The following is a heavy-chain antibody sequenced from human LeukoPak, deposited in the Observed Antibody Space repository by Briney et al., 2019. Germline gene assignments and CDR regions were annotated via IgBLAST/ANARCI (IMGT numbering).Heavy chain of an antibody. CDR1: GFTFSSYS. D-gene: IGHD3-9*01. CDR3: ASGILTGHYNFDY. CDR2: ISSSSSYI. J-gene: IGHJ4*02. V-gene: IGHV3-21*01. Sequence: GGSLRLSCAASGFTFSSYSMNWVRQAPGKGLEWVSSISSSSSYIYYADSVKGRFTISRDNAKNSLYLQMNSLRAEDTAVYYCASGILTGHYNFDYWGQGTLVTVSS.